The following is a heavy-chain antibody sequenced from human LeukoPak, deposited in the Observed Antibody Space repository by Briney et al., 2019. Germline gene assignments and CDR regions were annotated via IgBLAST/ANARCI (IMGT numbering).Heavy chain of an antibody. J-gene: IGHJ4*02. V-gene: IGHV3-73*01. Sequence: GGSLRLSCVASGFTFSGSAIHWVRQASGKGLEWVGRIRSKDKNYATAYTASVEGRFTISRDDSKNTAYLQMNSLKTEDTAVYYCTSLGGDHYYFEYWGQGTLVAVSS. D-gene: IGHD3-10*01. CDR1: GFTFSGSA. CDR3: TSLGGDHYYFEY. CDR2: IRSKDKNYAT.